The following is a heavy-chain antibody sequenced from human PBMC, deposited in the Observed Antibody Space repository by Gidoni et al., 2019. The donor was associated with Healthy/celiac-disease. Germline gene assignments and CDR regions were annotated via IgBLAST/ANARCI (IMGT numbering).Heavy chain of an antibody. J-gene: IGHJ4*02. V-gene: IGHV1-2*02. CDR2: INPNSGGT. D-gene: IGHD2-15*01. Sequence: QVQLVQSGAEVKKPGASVKVSCKSAGYTFTGYYMHWVRQAPGQGLEWMGWINPNSGGTNYAQKFQGRVTMTRDTSISTAYMELSRLRSDDTAVYYCARAGCKGGSCYHHDYWGQGTLVTVSS. CDR3: ARAGCKGGSCYHHDY. CDR1: GYTFTGYY.